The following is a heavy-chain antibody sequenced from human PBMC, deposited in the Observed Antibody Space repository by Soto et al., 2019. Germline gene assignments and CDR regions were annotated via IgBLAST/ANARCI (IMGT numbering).Heavy chain of an antibody. V-gene: IGHV2-5*02. J-gene: IGHJ4*02. CDR3: ANRVLRTVFGLVTTTAIYFDF. CDR1: GFSLTTSGVG. Sequence: QITLNESGPTVVRPTETLTLTCRFSGFSLTTSGVGVGWIRQSPGKAPEWLALIYWDDDKRYSASLKGRLTITKDTSKNQVVLTVSDLDPTDTATYYCANRVLRTVFGLVTTTAIYFDFWGQGTPVAVSS. CDR2: IYWDDDK. D-gene: IGHD3-3*01.